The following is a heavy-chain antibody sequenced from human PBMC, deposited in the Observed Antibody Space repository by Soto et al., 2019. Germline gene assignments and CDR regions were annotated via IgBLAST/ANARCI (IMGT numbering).Heavy chain of an antibody. CDR3: AKGRGYCSSTSCYAGSDY. D-gene: IGHD2-2*01. CDR1: GFTFSSYA. CDR2: ISGSGGST. J-gene: IGHJ4*02. Sequence: EVQLLESGGGLVQPGGSLRLSCAASGFTFSSYAMSWVRQAPGKGLEWVSAISGSGGSTYYADSVKGRFTISRDNSKNTLYLQMNSLRAEDTAVYYCAKGRGYCSSTSCYAGSDYWGQGTLVTVSS. V-gene: IGHV3-23*01.